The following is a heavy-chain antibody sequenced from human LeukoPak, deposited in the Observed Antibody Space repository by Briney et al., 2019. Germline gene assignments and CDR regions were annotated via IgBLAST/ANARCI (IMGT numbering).Heavy chain of an antibody. CDR1: GFTFSSYS. V-gene: IGHV3-21*01. CDR2: ISSSSSYI. CDR3: ARGRDPGFYYGMDV. Sequence: GGSLRLSCAASGFTFSSYSMNWVRQAPGKGLEWVSSISSSSSYIYYADSVKGRFTISRDNAKNSLYLQTNSLRAEDTAVYYCARGRDPGFYYGMDVWGKGTTVTVSS. J-gene: IGHJ6*04. D-gene: IGHD2-21*02.